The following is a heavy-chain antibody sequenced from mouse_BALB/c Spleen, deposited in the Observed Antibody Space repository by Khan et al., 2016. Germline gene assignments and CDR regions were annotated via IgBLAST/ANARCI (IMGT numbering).Heavy chain of an antibody. J-gene: IGHJ1*01. CDR2: ISDGGSYT. CDR3: SGDCNWYFDV. CDR1: GFTFSDYY. V-gene: IGHV5-4*02. Sequence: EVELVESGGGLVKPGGSLKLSCAASGFTFSDYYMYWVRQTPEKRLEWVATISDGGSYTYYPDSVKGRFTISRDNAKNNPYLQMSSLKSEDTAMYYCSGDCNWYFDVWGAGTTVTVSS.